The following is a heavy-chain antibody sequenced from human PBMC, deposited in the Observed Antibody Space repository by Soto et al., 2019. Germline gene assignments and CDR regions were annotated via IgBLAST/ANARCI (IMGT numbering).Heavy chain of an antibody. V-gene: IGHV3-21*04. Sequence: GGSLRLSCAASGFTFSSYSMNWVRQAPGKGLEWVSSISSSSSYIYYADSVKGRFTISRDNAKNTLYLQMNSLRAEDTAVYYCAKDHDGYYSMDVWGKGTSVTLSS. CDR2: ISSSSSYI. D-gene: IGHD1-1*01. J-gene: IGHJ6*04. CDR1: GFTFSSYS. CDR3: AKDHDGYYSMDV.